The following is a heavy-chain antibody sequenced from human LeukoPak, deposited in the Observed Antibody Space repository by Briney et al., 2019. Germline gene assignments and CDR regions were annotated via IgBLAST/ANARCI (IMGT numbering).Heavy chain of an antibody. V-gene: IGHV4-61*02. D-gene: IGHD5-24*01. Sequence: NPSETLSLTCTVSGASINSGSFYWVWIPQTAGKGLEWIGRLYTSGSTKINPSLRSRLSISADTSKKQSSLNLTSATAADTAVYFCAREGYSQGYYMDVWGKGTTVTVSS. CDR2: LYTSGST. CDR1: GASINSGSFY. CDR3: AREGYSQGYYMDV. J-gene: IGHJ6*03.